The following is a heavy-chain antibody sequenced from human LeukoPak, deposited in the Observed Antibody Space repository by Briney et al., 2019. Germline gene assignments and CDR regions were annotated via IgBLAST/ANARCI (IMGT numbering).Heavy chain of an antibody. J-gene: IGHJ4*02. CDR3: ARDYYDSSGYYYN. CDR1: W. D-gene: IGHD3-22*01. V-gene: IGHV4-4*02. CDR2: IYHSGST. Sequence: WMGWVRQPPGKGLEWIGEIYHSGSTNYNPSLKSRVTISVDKSKNQFSLKLSSVTAADTAVYYCARDYYDSSGYYYNWGQGTLVTVSS.